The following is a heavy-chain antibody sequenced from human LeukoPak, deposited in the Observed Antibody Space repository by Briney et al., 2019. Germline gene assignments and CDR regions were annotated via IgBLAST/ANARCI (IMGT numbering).Heavy chain of an antibody. CDR2: INPSGGST. D-gene: IGHD2-15*01. CDR3: ASSPPRYCSGGSCLTDYYYYYGMDV. J-gene: IGHJ6*02. V-gene: IGHV1-46*01. CDR1: GYTFTSYD. Sequence: ASVKVSCKASGYTFTSYDINWVRQAPGQGLEWMGIINPSGGSTSYAQKFQGRVTMTRDTSTSTVYMELSSLRSEDTAVYYCASSPPRYCSGGSCLTDYYYYYGMDVWGQGTTVTVSS.